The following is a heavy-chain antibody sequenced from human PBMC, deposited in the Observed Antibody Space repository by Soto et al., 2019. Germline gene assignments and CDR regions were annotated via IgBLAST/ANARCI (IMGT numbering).Heavy chain of an antibody. CDR2: IYPGDSDT. CDR1: GYSFTSYW. CDR3: ARHQPRYQPLLPEY. Sequence: PGESLKISCKGSGYSFTSYWIGWVLQIPWKGLEWMGIIYPGDSDTRYSPSFQGQVTISADKSISTAYLQWSSLKASDTAMYYCARHQPRYQPLLPEYWGQGTLVTVSS. D-gene: IGHD2-2*01. J-gene: IGHJ4*02. V-gene: IGHV5-51*01.